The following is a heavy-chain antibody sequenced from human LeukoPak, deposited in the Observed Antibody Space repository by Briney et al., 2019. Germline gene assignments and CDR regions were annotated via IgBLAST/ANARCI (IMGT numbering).Heavy chain of an antibody. D-gene: IGHD3-10*01. V-gene: IGHV3-7*01. CDR3: ARGRISMVRGLIGVTHFDS. Sequence: GGSLRLSCTASGFTFSAYWMSWVLQAPGKGLEWVANIKQDGSEKYYVDSVKGRFTVSKDNARNSLFLQMNSLRTEDTAVYYCARGRISMVRGLIGVTHFDSWGQGTLATVSS. CDR1: GFTFSAYW. J-gene: IGHJ4*02. CDR2: IKQDGSEK.